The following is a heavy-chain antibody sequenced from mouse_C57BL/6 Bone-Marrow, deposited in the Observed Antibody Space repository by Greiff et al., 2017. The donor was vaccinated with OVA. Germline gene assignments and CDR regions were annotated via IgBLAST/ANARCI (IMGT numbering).Heavy chain of an antibody. J-gene: IGHJ1*03. V-gene: IGHV12-3*01. Sequence: LQESGPGLVKPSQSLFLTCSITGFPITSGYYWIWIRQSPGKPLEWMGYITHSGETFYNPSLQSPISITRETSKNQFFLQLNSVTTEDTAMYYCAGGSSSWYFDVWGTGTTVTVSS. CDR2: ITHSGET. D-gene: IGHD1-1*01. CDR3: AGGSSSWYFDV. CDR1: GFPITSGYY.